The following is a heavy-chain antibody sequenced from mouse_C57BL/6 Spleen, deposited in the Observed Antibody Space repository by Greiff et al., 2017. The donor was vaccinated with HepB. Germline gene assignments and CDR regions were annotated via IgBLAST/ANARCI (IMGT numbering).Heavy chain of an antibody. Sequence: VQLKESGPELVKPGASVKISCKASGYAFSSSWMNWVKQRPGKGLEGIGRIYPGDGDTNYNGKFKGKATLTADKSSSTAYMQLSSLTSEDSAVYFCARRELGYNYAMDYWGQGTSVTVSS. J-gene: IGHJ4*01. CDR1: GYAFSSSW. CDR3: ARRELGYNYAMDY. CDR2: IYPGDGDT. D-gene: IGHD1-2*01. V-gene: IGHV1-82*01.